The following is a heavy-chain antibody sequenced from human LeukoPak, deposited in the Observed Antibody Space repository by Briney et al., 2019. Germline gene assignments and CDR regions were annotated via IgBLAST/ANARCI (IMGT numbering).Heavy chain of an antibody. CDR3: VRDGEGVAISVNYWFAP. D-gene: IGHD3-10*01. CDR1: GFTFTNYD. J-gene: IGHJ5*02. Sequence: ASVKVSCKATGFTFTNYDINWVRQATGQGLEWMGWMNPINGNTGYAQKFQGRVTMTRDTSMSTAYMELRSLTSEDTAVYYCVRDGEGVAISVNYWFAPRGQGTLVTVSS. V-gene: IGHV1-8*01. CDR2: MNPINGNT.